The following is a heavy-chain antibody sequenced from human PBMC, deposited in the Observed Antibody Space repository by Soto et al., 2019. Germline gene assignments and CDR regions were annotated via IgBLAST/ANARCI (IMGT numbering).Heavy chain of an antibody. Sequence: QVQLVQSGAEVKKPGSSVKVSCKAPGGTFSTYAISWVRQAPGQGLEWMGGVIPIFGTPKYAQKFQGRDTITADESTSTGYMELRSHGSEDTAVYYCARSQGGSSSLDIYYYYYYGMDVWGQGTTVTVSS. D-gene: IGHD2-15*01. CDR3: ARSQGGSSSLDIYYYYYYGMDV. CDR1: GGTFSTYA. V-gene: IGHV1-69*01. J-gene: IGHJ6*02. CDR2: VIPIFGTP.